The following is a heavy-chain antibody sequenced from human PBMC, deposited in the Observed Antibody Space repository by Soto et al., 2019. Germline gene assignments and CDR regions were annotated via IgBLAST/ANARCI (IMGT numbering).Heavy chain of an antibody. Sequence: SETLSLTCTVSGGSISSHYWSWIRQPPGKGLEWIGYIYYIGRTNYNPSLKSRVTISVDTSKNQFSLKLASVTAADTAVYYCARETPLTTEFDDGGQGTLATVSS. CDR3: ARETPLTTEFDD. J-gene: IGHJ4*02. CDR2: IYYIGRT. V-gene: IGHV4-59*11. D-gene: IGHD4-17*01. CDR1: GGSISSHY.